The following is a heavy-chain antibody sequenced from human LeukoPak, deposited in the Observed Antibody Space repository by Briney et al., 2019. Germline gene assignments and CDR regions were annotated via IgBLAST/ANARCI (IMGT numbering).Heavy chain of an antibody. CDR3: ARGTPSDY. Sequence: ASVKVSCKASGYTFINHAIHWVRQAPGQRLEWMGWISAYNGNTNYAQKLQGRVTMTTDTSTSTAYMELKSLRSDDTAVYYCARGTPSDYWGQGTLVTVSS. J-gene: IGHJ4*02. CDR2: ISAYNGNT. CDR1: GYTFINHA. V-gene: IGHV1-18*01.